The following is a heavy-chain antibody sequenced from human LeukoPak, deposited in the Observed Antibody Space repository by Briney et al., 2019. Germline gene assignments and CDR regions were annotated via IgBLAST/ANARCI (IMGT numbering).Heavy chain of an antibody. CDR1: GYRENFYG. D-gene: IGHD2-8*01. CDR3: AGSLGYCTSNVCYLKY. J-gene: IGHJ4*02. Sequence: ASVKVSCKSSGYRENFYGITWVRQVAGQGLEWMGWISAQHGQTEYAPNSQDRVTMTTDTYTNTAYMELRSLRSDDTAVYYCAGSLGYCTSNVCYLKYWGQGTLVTVSS. V-gene: IGHV1-18*01. CDR2: ISAQHGQT.